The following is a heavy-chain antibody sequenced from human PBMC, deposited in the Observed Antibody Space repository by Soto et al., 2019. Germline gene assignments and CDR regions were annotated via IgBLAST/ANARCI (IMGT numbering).Heavy chain of an antibody. V-gene: IGHV4-30-4*01. J-gene: IGHJ6*02. CDR1: GGSISSCDSY. Sequence: SETLSLTCTVSGGSISSCDSYWNLFRQLPGQGLEWIGYIYYSGSTYYNPSLKSRVTISVDTSKNQFSLKLSSVTAADTAVYYCARDHYVYDILTGYGYYYGMDVWGQGTTVT. CDR2: IYYSGST. CDR3: ARDHYVYDILTGYGYYYGMDV. D-gene: IGHD3-9*01.